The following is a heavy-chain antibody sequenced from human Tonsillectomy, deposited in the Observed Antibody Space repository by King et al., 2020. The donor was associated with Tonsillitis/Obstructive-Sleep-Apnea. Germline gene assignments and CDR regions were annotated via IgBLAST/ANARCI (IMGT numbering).Heavy chain of an antibody. CDR1: GFTFSSYW. CDR2: IKQDGSEK. V-gene: IGHV3-7*01. Sequence: QLVQSGGGLVQPGGSLRLSCAASGFTFSSYWMSWVRQAPGKGLEWVANIKQDGSEKYYVDSVKGRFTISRDNAKNSLYLQMNSLRAEDTAVYYCARDQGGGYSSGLYLYYFDYWGQGNLVTVSS. D-gene: IGHD6-19*01. J-gene: IGHJ4*02. CDR3: ARDQGGGYSSGLYLYYFDY.